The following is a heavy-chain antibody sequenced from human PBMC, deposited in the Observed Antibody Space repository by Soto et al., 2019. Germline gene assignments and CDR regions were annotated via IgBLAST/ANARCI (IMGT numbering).Heavy chain of an antibody. CDR2: IYYSGST. Sequence: SETLSLTCTVSGGSISSYYWSWIRQPPGKGLEWIGYIYYSGSTNYNPSLKSRVTISVDTSKNQFSLKLSSVTAADTAVYYCARAQGGSGEFYFNYWGQEPLVTVS. CDR3: ARAQGGSGEFYFNY. CDR1: GGSISSYY. V-gene: IGHV4-59*01. J-gene: IGHJ4*02. D-gene: IGHD3-10*01.